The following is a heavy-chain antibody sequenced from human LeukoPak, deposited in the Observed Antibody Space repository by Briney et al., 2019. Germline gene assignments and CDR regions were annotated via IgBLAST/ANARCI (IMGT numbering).Heavy chain of an antibody. Sequence: ASVKVSCKASGYTFTSYGISWVRQAPGQGLEWMGWISAYNGNTNYAQKLQGRVTITTDTSTSTAYMELRSLRSDDTAVYYCARIPVAVAGTDWFDPWGQGTLVTVSS. J-gene: IGHJ5*02. CDR1: GYTFTSYG. D-gene: IGHD6-19*01. V-gene: IGHV1-18*01. CDR3: ARIPVAVAGTDWFDP. CDR2: ISAYNGNT.